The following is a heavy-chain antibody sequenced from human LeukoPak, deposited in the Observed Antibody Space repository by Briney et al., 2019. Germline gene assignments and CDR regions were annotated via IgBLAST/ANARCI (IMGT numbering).Heavy chain of an antibody. V-gene: IGHV3-21*05. Sequence: GGSLRLSCAASGFTFSSYEMNWVRQAPGKGLEWVSYISSSYIYCADSVKGRFTISRDNAKNSLYLQMNSLRAEDTAVYYCAREEISSGWYMASYFDYWGQGTLVTVSS. CDR3: AREEISSGWYMASYFDY. J-gene: IGHJ4*02. CDR1: GFTFSSYE. D-gene: IGHD6-19*01. CDR2: ISSSYI.